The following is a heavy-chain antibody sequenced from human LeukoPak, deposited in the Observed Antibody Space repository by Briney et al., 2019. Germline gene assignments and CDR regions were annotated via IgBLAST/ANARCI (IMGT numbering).Heavy chain of an antibody. CDR1: GGSISTYY. J-gene: IGHJ4*02. V-gene: IGHV4-59*01. CDR3: ARGTYSSAWYAY. CDR2: IHYSGST. Sequence: SETLSLTCTVSGGSISTYYWSWIRQPPGKGLEWIGYIHYSGSTSYNPSLKSRVTISVDTSKNQFSLKLSSLTAADTAVYYCARGTYSSAWYAYWGQGTLVTVSS. D-gene: IGHD6-19*01.